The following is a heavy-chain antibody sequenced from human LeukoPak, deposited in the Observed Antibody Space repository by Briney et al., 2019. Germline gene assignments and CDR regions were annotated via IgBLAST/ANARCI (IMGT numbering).Heavy chain of an antibody. CDR3: AKEEGLLWFGELYNWFDP. CDR2: IRYDGSNK. V-gene: IGHV3-30*02. J-gene: IGHJ5*01. CDR1: GFIFSSYG. Sequence: GGSLRLFCAASGFIFSSYGTQCARQARGGGVEWVAFIRYDGSNKYYADSVGGRFPISRDNSKNTMYLQMKSLRPGATAVYYCAKEEGLLWFGELYNWFDPWGQGTLVTVSS. D-gene: IGHD3-10*01.